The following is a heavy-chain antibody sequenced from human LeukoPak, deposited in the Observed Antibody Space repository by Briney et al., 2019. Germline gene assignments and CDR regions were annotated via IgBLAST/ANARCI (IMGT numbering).Heavy chain of an antibody. J-gene: IGHJ6*03. V-gene: IGHV4-34*01. CDR1: GGSFSGYY. D-gene: IGHD1-1*01. CDR3: ARVTGGNWNYYYYYMDV. Sequence: SETLSLTCAAYGGSFSGYYWSWIRQPPGKGLEWIGEINHSGSTNYNPSLKSRVTISVDTSKNQFSLRLSSVTAADTAVYYCARVTGGNWNYYYYYMDVWGKGTTVTVSS. CDR2: INHSGST.